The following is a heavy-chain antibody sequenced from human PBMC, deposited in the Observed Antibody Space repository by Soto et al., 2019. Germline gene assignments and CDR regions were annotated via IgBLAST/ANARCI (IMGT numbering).Heavy chain of an antibody. CDR3: ARRIVILAADYGMDV. V-gene: IGHV4-59*08. CDR1: GYSISSYY. CDR2: IHYSGST. J-gene: IGHJ6*02. D-gene: IGHD2-15*01. Sequence: SETLSLTCTFSGYSISSYYWTWIRQPPGKRLEWIGYIHYSGSTNYSPSLKSRVTISVDTSKKQFSLKLSSVTAADTAVYYCARRIVILAADYGMDVWGQGTTVSVSS.